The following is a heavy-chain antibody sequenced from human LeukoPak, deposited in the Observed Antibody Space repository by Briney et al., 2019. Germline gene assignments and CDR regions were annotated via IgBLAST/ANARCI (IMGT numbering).Heavy chain of an antibody. J-gene: IGHJ3*02. Sequence: RASVKVSCKASGYTFTSYGLSWVRQAPGQGLEWMGWISAYNGNTNYAQKLQGRVTMTTDTSTRTAYMELRSLRCDDTAVYYCARVVVIAADAFDIWGQGTMVTVSS. CDR1: GYTFTSYG. CDR3: ARVVVIAADAFDI. D-gene: IGHD2-15*01. CDR2: ISAYNGNT. V-gene: IGHV1-18*01.